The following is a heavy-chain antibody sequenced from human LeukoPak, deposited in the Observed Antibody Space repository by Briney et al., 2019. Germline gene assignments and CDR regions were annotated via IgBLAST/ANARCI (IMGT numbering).Heavy chain of an antibody. V-gene: IGHV4-39*01. CDR3: ARVYSNVKGDDY. CDR1: GGSISSSNYY. D-gene: IGHD4-11*01. J-gene: IGHJ4*02. CDR2: IYYSGST. Sequence: SETLSLTCTVSGGSISSSNYYWGWIRQPPGKGLEWIGTIYYSGSTYYNPSLKSRVIISIDTSKNQFSLKLSSVTAADTAVYYCARVYSNVKGDDYWGQGTLVTLSS.